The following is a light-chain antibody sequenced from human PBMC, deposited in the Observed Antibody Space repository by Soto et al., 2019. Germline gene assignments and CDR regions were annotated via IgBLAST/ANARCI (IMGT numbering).Light chain of an antibody. V-gene: IGKV1-39*01. J-gene: IGKJ1*01. CDR3: QQSYSTPRT. CDR1: HNIKNS. CDR2: AAS. Sequence: DIQMTQSPSSLSASVGDRVTITCWASHNIKNSVNWYQQALGKAPRFLIYAASTLQSGVPSRFSGSGSGTDFTLTISSLQPEDFATYYCQQSYSTPRTFGQGTKVEIK.